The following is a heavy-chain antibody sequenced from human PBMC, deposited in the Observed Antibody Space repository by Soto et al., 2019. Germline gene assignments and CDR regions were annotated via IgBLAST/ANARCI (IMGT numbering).Heavy chain of an antibody. CDR2: IWYDGSSK. D-gene: IGHD2-2*01. Sequence: GGSLRLSCAASGFTFSSYGMHWVRQAPGKGLEWVAVIWYDGSSKYYADSVKGRFTISRDNSKNTLYLQMNSLRAEDTAVYYCARDRGCSTTSCPIDYWGQGTLVTV. J-gene: IGHJ4*02. CDR1: GFTFSSYG. CDR3: ARDRGCSTTSCPIDY. V-gene: IGHV3-33*01.